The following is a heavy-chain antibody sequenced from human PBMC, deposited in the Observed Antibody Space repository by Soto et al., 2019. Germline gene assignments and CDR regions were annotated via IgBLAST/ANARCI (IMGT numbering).Heavy chain of an antibody. CDR1: GFTFSSYG. CDR2: ISYDGSNK. D-gene: IGHD4-17*01. CDR3: AKFLQLGDYAYYYYGMDV. V-gene: IGHV3-30*18. Sequence: QVQLVESGGGVVQPGRSLRLSCAASGFTFSSYGMHWVRQAPGKGLEWVAVISYDGSNKYYADSVKGRFTISRDNSKHTSYLQMNSLRAGDTAVYYCAKFLQLGDYAYYYYGMDVWGQGTTVTVSS. J-gene: IGHJ6*02.